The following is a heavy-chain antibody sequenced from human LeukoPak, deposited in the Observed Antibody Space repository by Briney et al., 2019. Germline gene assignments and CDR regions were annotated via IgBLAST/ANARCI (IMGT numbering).Heavy chain of an antibody. V-gene: IGHV4-39*01. CDR2: IYYSGTT. J-gene: IGHJ4*02. Sequence: GSLRLSCAASGFTVSSNYMSWVRQPPGKGLEWIGSIYYSGTTYYNPSLKSRVTISVDTSKNQFSLKLSSVTAADAAVYYCASPRGGGSSRYYFDYWGQGTLVTVSS. CDR1: GFTVSSNY. CDR3: ASPRGGGSSRYYFDY. D-gene: IGHD1-26*01.